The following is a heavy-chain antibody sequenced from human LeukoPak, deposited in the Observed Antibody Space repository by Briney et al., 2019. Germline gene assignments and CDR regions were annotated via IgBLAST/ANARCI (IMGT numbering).Heavy chain of an antibody. Sequence: ASVKVSCKASGYTFTGYYMHWVRQAPGQGLEWMGWINPNSGGTNYAQKFQGRVTMTRDTSISAAYMELSSLRSDDTAVYYCARARGGVRGVITMDVWGKGTTVTVSS. D-gene: IGHD3-10*01. CDR3: ARARGGVRGVITMDV. J-gene: IGHJ6*03. CDR2: INPNSGGT. CDR1: GYTFTGYY. V-gene: IGHV1-2*02.